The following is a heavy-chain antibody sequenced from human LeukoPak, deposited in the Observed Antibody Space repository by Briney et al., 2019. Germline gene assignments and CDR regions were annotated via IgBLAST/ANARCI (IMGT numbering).Heavy chain of an antibody. J-gene: IGHJ4*02. D-gene: IGHD5-18*01. V-gene: IGHV1-2*02. CDR1: GYTFAGYY. CDR2: INPNSGGT. Sequence: ASVKVSCKASGYTFAGYYMHWVRQAPGKGLEWMGWINPNSGGTNYAQKLQGRVTITRDTSISTAYMELSRLRSDDTAVYYCARGDQRGYSYGNFDYWGQGTLVTVSS. CDR3: ARGDQRGYSYGNFDY.